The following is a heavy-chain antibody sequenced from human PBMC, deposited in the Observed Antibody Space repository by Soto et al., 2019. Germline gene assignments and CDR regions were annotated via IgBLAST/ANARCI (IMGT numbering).Heavy chain of an antibody. CDR2: VYFSGST. CDR1: GDPVSSGDYY. J-gene: IGHJ5*02. Sequence: SVTLSLTCIVSGDPVSSGDYYWGWIRQPPGKGLEWIGHVYFSGSTNYIPSLKSRLTMSVDTAKNQFSLKLNSVTAADTAVYYCARIPVDTYMIYWSDPWGQGTQVTVSS. D-gene: IGHD3-16*01. V-gene: IGHV4-61*08. CDR3: ARIPVDTYMIYWSDP.